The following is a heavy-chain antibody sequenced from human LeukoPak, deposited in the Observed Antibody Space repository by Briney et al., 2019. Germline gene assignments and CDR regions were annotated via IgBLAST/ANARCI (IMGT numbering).Heavy chain of an antibody. CDR1: GFIVRSNH. CDR3: ARERPDSRNLDS. J-gene: IGHJ4*02. D-gene: IGHD1-14*01. V-gene: IGHV3-66*01. Sequence: GGSLRLTCAAFGFIVRSNHINWVGQAPGKGLEWVSITYSGDTTYYADSVKGRFIISRDDSKNTLSLQMNDLRVEDTAVYYCARERPDSRNLDSWGRGALVTVSS. CDR2: TYSGDTT.